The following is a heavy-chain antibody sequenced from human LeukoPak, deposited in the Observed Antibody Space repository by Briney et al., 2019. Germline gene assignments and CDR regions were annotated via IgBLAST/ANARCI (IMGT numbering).Heavy chain of an antibody. CDR2: ISPYNGNT. J-gene: IGHJ4*02. CDR1: GYSFTSSG. V-gene: IGHV1-18*01. CDR3: ATMHRVEYYFDY. Sequence: ASVKVSCKASGYSFTSSGISWVRQAPGQGLEWMGWISPYNGNTNYVQKLQGRVTMTTDTSTSTAYMELRSLRSDDTAVYYCATMHRVEYYFDYWGQGTLVTVSS. D-gene: IGHD5-24*01.